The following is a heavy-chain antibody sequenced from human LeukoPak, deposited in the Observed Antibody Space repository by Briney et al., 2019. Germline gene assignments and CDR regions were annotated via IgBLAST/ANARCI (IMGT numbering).Heavy chain of an antibody. CDR2: ISGSGSTI. CDR1: GFTFSSYE. J-gene: IGHJ4*02. D-gene: IGHD3-22*01. CDR3: ARTYYYDSSGYAN. Sequence: GGSLRLSCAASGFTFSSYEMNWVRQAPGKGLEWVSYISGSGSTIYYADSVKGRFTISRDNAKNSLYLQMNSLRAEDTAVYYCARTYYYDSSGYANWGQGTLVTVSS. V-gene: IGHV3-48*03.